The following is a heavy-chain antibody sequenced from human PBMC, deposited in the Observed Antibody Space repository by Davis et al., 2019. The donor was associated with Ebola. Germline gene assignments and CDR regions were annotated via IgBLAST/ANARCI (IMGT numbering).Heavy chain of an antibody. J-gene: IGHJ3*02. CDR1: GFTFGDYA. V-gene: IGHV3-49*03. CDR3: TRDRIEWELLGYAFDI. D-gene: IGHD1-26*01. CDR2: IRSKACGGTT. Sequence: GESLKISCTASGFTFGDYAMSWFRQAPGKGLEWVGFIRSKACGGTTEYAASVKGRFTISRDDSKSIAYLQMNSLKTEDTAVYYCTRDRIEWELLGYAFDIWGQGTMVTVSS.